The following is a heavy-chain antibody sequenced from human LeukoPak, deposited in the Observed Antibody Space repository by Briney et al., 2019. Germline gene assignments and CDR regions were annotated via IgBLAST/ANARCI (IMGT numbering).Heavy chain of an antibody. Sequence: SQTLSLTCTVSGGSISSGGYYWSWIRQHPGKGLEWIGYIYYSGSTYYNPSLKSRVTISVDTSKNQFSLKLSSVTAADTAVYYCARDKASGGPSWFDPWGQGTLVTVSS. D-gene: IGHD2-15*01. V-gene: IGHV4-31*03. J-gene: IGHJ5*02. CDR2: IYYSGST. CDR1: GGSISSGGYY. CDR3: ARDKASGGPSWFDP.